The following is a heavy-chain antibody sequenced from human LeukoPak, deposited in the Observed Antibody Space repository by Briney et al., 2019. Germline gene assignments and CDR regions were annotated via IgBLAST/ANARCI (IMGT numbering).Heavy chain of an antibody. CDR2: IYYSGST. J-gene: IGHJ5*02. Sequence: PPETLSLTCTVSGVPISNYYWHWIRQSPGKGLEWIGYIYYSGSTDYNPSLKSRVTVSVDTSKRQFSLELSSVTAADTAVYYCARGGVVGTMLRTINWFDPWGPGTLVAVSS. V-gene: IGHV4-59*01. CDR3: ARGGVVGTMLRTINWFDP. CDR1: GVPISNYY. D-gene: IGHD3-10*01.